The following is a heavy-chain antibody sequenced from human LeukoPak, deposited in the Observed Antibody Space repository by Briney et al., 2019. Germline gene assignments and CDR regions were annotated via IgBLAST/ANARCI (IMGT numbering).Heavy chain of an antibody. CDR3: AKDFLRNMVLGFNY. D-gene: IGHD4/OR15-4a*01. Sequence: GGSLRLSCAASGFAFASFALSWVRQAPGKGLEWVSTITGSGGNTYYADSVKGRFTISRDNSKNTLYLQMNSLRAEDTAVFYCAKDFLRNMVLGFNYWGQGTLVTVSS. J-gene: IGHJ4*02. CDR2: ITGSGGNT. V-gene: IGHV3-23*01. CDR1: GFAFASFA.